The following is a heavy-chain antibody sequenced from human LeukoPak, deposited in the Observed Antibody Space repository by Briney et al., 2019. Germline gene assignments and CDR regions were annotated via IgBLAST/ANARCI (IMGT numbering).Heavy chain of an antibody. CDR1: GGTFSNYA. D-gene: IGHD5-18*01. V-gene: IGHV1-69*01. CDR3: AREAEYSYGTHFDY. J-gene: IGHJ4*02. Sequence: SVKVSCKASGGTFSNYAISWVRQAPGQGLEWMGGIIPIFGTANYAQKFQGRVTITADESTSTAYMELSSLRSEDTAVYYCAREAEYSYGTHFDYWGQGTLVTVFS. CDR2: IIPIFGTA.